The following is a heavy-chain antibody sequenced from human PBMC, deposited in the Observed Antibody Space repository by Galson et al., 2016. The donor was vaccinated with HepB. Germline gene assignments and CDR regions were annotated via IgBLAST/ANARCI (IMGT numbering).Heavy chain of an antibody. CDR3: ARDRYDFWSGYPHYFDY. D-gene: IGHD3-3*01. V-gene: IGHV4-61*01. CDR1: GGSISSTIYD. Sequence: LSLTCTVSGGSISSTIYDWGWIRQPPGKGLEWIGYISYSGITNYNPSLKSRVTISVDTSKNQLSLKLSSVTAADTAVYYCARDRYDFWSGYPHYFDYWGQGTLVTVSS. J-gene: IGHJ4*02. CDR2: ISYSGIT.